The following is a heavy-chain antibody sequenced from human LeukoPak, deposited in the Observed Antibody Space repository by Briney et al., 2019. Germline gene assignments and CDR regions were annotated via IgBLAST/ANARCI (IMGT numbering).Heavy chain of an antibody. J-gene: IGHJ4*02. CDR3: ARTRYYYNSRSYGAPYYFDY. Sequence: SETLSLTCAVSGGSISSNSYYWGWIRQPPGKGLEWIGGIYCSGSTYYNPSLKSRVTISVDTSKNQFSLKLSSVTAADTAVYYCARTRYYYNSRSYGAPYYFDYWGQGTLVTVSS. CDR2: IYCSGST. CDR1: GGSISSNSYY. V-gene: IGHV4-39*01. D-gene: IGHD3-10*01.